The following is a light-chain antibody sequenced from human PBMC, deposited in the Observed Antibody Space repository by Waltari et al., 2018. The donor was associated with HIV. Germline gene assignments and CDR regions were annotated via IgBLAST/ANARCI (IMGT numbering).Light chain of an antibody. CDR3: QSDDTGLSGWV. CDR2: GTD. J-gene: IGLJ3*02. V-gene: IGLV1-40*01. CDR1: SSNIGADYD. Sequence: QPVLTQPPSVSGAPGQRVTISCTGSSSNIGADYDVQWYQQFPGEAPKSPMYGTDNRPSGGPDRVSGSKAGTSASLAITGLQAADEADYYCQSDDTGLSGWVFGGGTRLTVL.